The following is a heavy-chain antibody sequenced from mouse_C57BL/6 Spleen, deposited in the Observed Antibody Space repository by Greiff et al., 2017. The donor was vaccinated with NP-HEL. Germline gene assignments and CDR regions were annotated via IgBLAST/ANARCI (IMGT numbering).Heavy chain of an antibody. J-gene: IGHJ1*03. Sequence: VQLQQSGAELARPGASVKLSCKASGYTFTSYGISWVKQRTGQGLEWIGEIYPRSGNTYYNEKFKGKATLTADKSSSTAYMELRSLTSEDSAVYFCAREGGIYYDYDWYFDVWGTGTTVTVSS. D-gene: IGHD2-4*01. CDR3: AREGGIYYDYDWYFDV. V-gene: IGHV1-81*01. CDR2: IYPRSGNT. CDR1: GYTFTSYG.